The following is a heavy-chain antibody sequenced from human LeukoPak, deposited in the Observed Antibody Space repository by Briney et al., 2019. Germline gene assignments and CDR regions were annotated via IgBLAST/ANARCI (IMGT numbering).Heavy chain of an antibody. Sequence: PGGSLRLSCAASGITFSSYAMSWVRQAPGKGLGWVSAISGSGGSTYYADSVKGRFTISRDNSKNTLYLQMNSLRAEDTAVYYCAKAIAYSGSGAFDIWGQGTMVTVSS. V-gene: IGHV3-23*01. CDR2: ISGSGGST. D-gene: IGHD1-26*01. J-gene: IGHJ3*02. CDR1: GITFSSYA. CDR3: AKAIAYSGSGAFDI.